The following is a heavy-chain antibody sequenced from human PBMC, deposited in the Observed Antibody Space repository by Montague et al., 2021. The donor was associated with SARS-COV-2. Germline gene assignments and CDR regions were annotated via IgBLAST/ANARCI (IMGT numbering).Heavy chain of an antibody. CDR3: ASSKGAYNWIDT. J-gene: IGHJ5*02. Sequence: SETLSLTCNFSTGSISTYYWSWIRQTPGKGLEWLGYIYYDGSATYNPSLSGRVTMSVDTSKTQFSLRLTSVTAADTAVYYCASSKGAYNWIDTWGQGSLVTVSS. CDR2: IYYDGSA. D-gene: IGHD3-16*01. V-gene: IGHV4-59*13. CDR1: TGSISTYY.